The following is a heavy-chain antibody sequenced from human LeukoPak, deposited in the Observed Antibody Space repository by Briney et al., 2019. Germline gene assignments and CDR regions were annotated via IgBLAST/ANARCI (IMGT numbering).Heavy chain of an antibody. J-gene: IGHJ6*02. D-gene: IGHD2-15*01. CDR2: MNPNSSNT. CDR3: ARGPAVAATPFYYYYYGMDV. Sequence: ASVKVSCKASGYTFTSYDINWVRQATGQGLEWMGWMNPNSSNTGYAQKFQGRVTMTRNTSISTAYMELSSLRSEDTAVYYCARGPAVAATPFYYYYYGMDVWGQGTTVTVSS. CDR1: GYTFTSYD. V-gene: IGHV1-8*01.